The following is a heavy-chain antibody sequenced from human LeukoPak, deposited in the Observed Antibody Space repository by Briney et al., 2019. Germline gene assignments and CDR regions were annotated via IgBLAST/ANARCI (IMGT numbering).Heavy chain of an antibody. CDR1: GFTFSSYS. J-gene: IGHJ6*03. Sequence: GGSLRLSCAASGFTFSSYSMNWVRQAPGKGLEWVAFIRYDGSNKYHADSVKGRFTISRDNSKNTLYLQMNSLRAEDTAVYYCAKGGSGYYYYCMDVWGKGTTVTVSS. CDR2: IRYDGSNK. D-gene: IGHD6-19*01. CDR3: AKGGSGYYYYCMDV. V-gene: IGHV3-30*02.